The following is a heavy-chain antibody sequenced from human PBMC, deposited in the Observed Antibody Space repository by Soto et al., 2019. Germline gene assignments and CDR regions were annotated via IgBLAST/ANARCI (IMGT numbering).Heavy chain of an antibody. D-gene: IGHD6-19*01. CDR3: ARWYSSSTNYYYYYGLDV. V-gene: IGHV3-7*03. CDR1: GFTFRTYW. J-gene: IGHJ6*02. Sequence: GGSLRLSCAASGFTFRTYWMSWVRQAPGKGLEWVANIKQDGSERYYVDSVKGRFTISRDNAKNSLYLQMNSLRAEDTAVYYCARWYSSSTNYYYYYGLDVWGQGTTVTDSS. CDR2: IKQDGSER.